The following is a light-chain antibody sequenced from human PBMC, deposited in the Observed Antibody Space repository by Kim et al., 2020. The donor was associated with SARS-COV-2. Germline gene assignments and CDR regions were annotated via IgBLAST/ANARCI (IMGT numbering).Light chain of an antibody. CDR3: QAWNRV. V-gene: IGLV3-1*01. CDR2: QDP. CDR1: KLGDRY. J-gene: IGLJ3*02. Sequence: PSLSVSPGQTTSLTCFGDKLGDRYVCCYPQEPGQSPVVVIYQDPKRPSGLPERFSGTNSGNATTLSIGGTQPMDEAYYYCQAWNRVFGGGTQLTVL.